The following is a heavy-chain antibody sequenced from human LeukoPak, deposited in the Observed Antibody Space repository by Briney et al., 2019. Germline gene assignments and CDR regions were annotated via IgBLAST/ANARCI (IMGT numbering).Heavy chain of an antibody. CDR2: VSSSGGTR. D-gene: IGHD6-19*01. J-gene: IGHJ4*02. CDR1: AFTFSTYG. Sequence: GGSLRLSCAASAFTFSTYGMHWVRQAPGKGLEWVSYVSSSGGTRYYADSVKGRFTISRDNAKNSLYLQMNSLRGEDTAVYYCATLTVASSFDYWGQGALVSVSS. CDR3: ATLTVASSFDY. V-gene: IGHV3-48*04.